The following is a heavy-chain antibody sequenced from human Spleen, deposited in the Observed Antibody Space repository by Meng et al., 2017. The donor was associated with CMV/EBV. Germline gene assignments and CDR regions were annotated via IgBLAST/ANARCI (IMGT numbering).Heavy chain of an antibody. CDR3: AKRTKSSYYFDY. D-gene: IGHD1-1*01. V-gene: IGHV3-33*06. CDR1: GFTFSSYA. J-gene: IGHJ4*02. Sequence: GGSLRLSCAASGFTFSSYAMHWVRQAPGKGLEWVAVVWYDGSNKYYVDSVKGRFTISRDNSKNTLYLQMNSLRAEDTAVYYCAKRTKSSYYFDYWGQGTLVTVSS. CDR2: VWYDGSNK.